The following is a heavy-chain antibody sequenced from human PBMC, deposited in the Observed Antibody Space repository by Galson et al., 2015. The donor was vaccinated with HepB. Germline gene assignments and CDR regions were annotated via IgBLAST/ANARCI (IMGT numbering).Heavy chain of an antibody. CDR1: GSTFSRNG. J-gene: IGHJ4*02. Sequence: SLRLSCAASGSTFSRNGMHWVRQAPGKGLEWVAVIWHDRSNSYYADSVKGRFTISRDNSKNTLYLQMNSLRAEDTAVYYCAREDADIAAMTLDHWGQGTLVTVSS. V-gene: IGHV3-33*08. CDR2: IWHDRSNS. D-gene: IGHD6-25*01. CDR3: AREDADIAAMTLDH.